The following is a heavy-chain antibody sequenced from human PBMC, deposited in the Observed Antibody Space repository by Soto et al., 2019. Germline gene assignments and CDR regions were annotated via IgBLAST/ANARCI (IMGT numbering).Heavy chain of an antibody. J-gene: IGHJ4*02. CDR3: ASYSSGWYSGDY. CDR2: IYYDGGT. D-gene: IGHD6-19*01. CDR1: GDSISTSSYY. Sequence: SETLSLTCTVSGDSISTSSYYWGWIRQPPGKGLEWIGSIYYDGGTYYNPSLKSRVTISLDTPNNQFSLRLSSVTAADTAVYYCASYSSGWYSGDYWGQGTLVTVSS. V-gene: IGHV4-39*01.